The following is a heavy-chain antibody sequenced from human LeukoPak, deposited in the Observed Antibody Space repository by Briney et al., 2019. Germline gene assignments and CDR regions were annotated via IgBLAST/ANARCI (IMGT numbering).Heavy chain of an antibody. Sequence: AGGSLRLSCAASGFTFSSYSMNWVRQAPGKGLEWVSAISGSGGSTYYADSVKGRFTISRDNSKNTLYLQMNSLRAEDTAVYYCACGYAFPGPFDYWGQGTLVTVSS. CDR2: ISGSGGST. D-gene: IGHD3-22*01. J-gene: IGHJ4*02. CDR3: ACGYAFPGPFDY. V-gene: IGHV3-23*01. CDR1: GFTFSSYS.